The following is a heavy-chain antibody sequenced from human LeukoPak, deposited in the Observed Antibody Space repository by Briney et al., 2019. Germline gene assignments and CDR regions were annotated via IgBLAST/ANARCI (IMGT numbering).Heavy chain of an antibody. Sequence: ASVKVSCKASGYTFTGYYMHWVRQAPGQGLEWMGWINPNSGGTNYAQKFQGRVTMTRDTSISTAYVELSRLRSDDTAVYYCARGTTLIVVVPAATDYWGQGTLVTVSS. D-gene: IGHD2-2*01. V-gene: IGHV1-2*02. CDR2: INPNSGGT. J-gene: IGHJ4*02. CDR3: ARGTTLIVVVPAATDY. CDR1: GYTFTGYY.